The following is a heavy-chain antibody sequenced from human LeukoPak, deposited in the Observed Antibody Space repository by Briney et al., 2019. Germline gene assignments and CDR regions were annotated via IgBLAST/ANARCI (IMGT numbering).Heavy chain of an antibody. J-gene: IGHJ6*03. CDR2: ISGSGVNT. Sequence: GGSLRLSCAASGFTFNSYAMSWVRQAPGKGLGWVSGISGSGVNTYYADSVKGRFTISRDNSKNTLYLQMNSLRAEDTAVYYCAKLGGPYNWDYAGLNYMDVWGKGTTVTVSS. D-gene: IGHD1-7*01. CDR1: GFTFNSYA. CDR3: AKLGGPYNWDYAGLNYMDV. V-gene: IGHV3-23*01.